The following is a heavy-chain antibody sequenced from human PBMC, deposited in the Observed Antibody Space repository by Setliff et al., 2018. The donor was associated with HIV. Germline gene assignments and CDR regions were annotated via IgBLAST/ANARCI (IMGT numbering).Heavy chain of an antibody. CDR3: ARHRYYDILFDP. V-gene: IGHV4-34*01. D-gene: IGHD3-9*01. CDR2: INHSGIT. CDR1: GGSFSGYY. Sequence: SETLSLTCAVYGGSFSGYYWSWIRQPPGKGLEWIGEINHSGITNYNPSLKSRVIISVDTSKNQLSLKLSSVTAADTAVYYCARHRYYDILFDPWGQGTLVTVSS. J-gene: IGHJ5*02.